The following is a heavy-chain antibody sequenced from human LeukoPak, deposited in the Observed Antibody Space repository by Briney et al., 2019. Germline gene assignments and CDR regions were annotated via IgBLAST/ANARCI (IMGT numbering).Heavy chain of an antibody. CDR1: GFTFSNAW. Sequence: PGGSLRLSCAASGFTFSNAWMSWVRQAPGKGLEWVGRIKSKTDGGTTDYAAPVKGRFTISRDDSKNTLYLQMNSLKTEDTAVYYCTTDLDYYDSSGYLLFDYWGQGTLVTVSS. D-gene: IGHD3-22*01. CDR3: TTDLDYYDSSGYLLFDY. CDR2: IKSKTDGGTT. V-gene: IGHV3-15*01. J-gene: IGHJ4*02.